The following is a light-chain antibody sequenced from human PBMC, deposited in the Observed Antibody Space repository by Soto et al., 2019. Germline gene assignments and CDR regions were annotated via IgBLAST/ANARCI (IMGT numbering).Light chain of an antibody. V-gene: IGLV2-14*01. CDR1: SSDVGGYNY. Sequence: QSALTQPASVSGSPGQSITISCTGTSSDVGGYNYVSWNQQHPGKAPKLMIYEVSNRPSGVSNRFSGSKSGNTASLTISGLQAEDEADYYCSSYTSSSTYVFGTGTK. CDR3: SSYTSSSTYV. J-gene: IGLJ1*01. CDR2: EVS.